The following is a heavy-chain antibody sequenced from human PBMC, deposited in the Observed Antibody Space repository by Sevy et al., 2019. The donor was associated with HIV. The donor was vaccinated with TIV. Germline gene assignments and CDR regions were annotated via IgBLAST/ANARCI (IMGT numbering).Heavy chain of an antibody. Sequence: ASVKVSCKVSGYTLTELSMHWLRQAPGKGLEWVGSFDPEDGETVYEHNFQGRVSMTGDTSTDIAYMEVISLKFEDTAVYYCATTRDYYDSSGYPFDYWGQGTLVTVSS. J-gene: IGHJ4*02. V-gene: IGHV1-24*01. CDR2: FDPEDGET. CDR1: GYTLTELS. CDR3: ATTRDYYDSSGYPFDY. D-gene: IGHD3-22*01.